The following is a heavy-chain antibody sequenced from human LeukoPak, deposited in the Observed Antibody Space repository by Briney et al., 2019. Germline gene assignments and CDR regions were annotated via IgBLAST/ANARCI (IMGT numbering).Heavy chain of an antibody. Sequence: GGSLRLSCAASGFTFSSYAMSWVRQAPGKGLEWVSAISGSGGSTYYADSAKGRFTISRDNSKNTLYLQMNSLRAEDTAVYYCAKSRTQLDLYDAFDIWGQGTMVTVSS. V-gene: IGHV3-23*01. J-gene: IGHJ3*02. D-gene: IGHD6-13*01. CDR3: AKSRTQLDLYDAFDI. CDR2: ISGSGGST. CDR1: GFTFSSYA.